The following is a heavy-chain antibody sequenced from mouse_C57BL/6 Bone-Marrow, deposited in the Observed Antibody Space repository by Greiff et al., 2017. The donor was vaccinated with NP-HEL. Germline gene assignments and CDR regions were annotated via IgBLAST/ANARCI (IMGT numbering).Heavy chain of an antibody. D-gene: IGHD2-5*01. V-gene: IGHV3-6*01. CDR2: ISYDGSN. Sequence: EVKLQESGPGLVKPSQSLSLTCSVTGYSITSGYYWNWIRQFPGNKLEWMGYISYDGSNNYNPSLKNRISITRDTSKNQFFLKLNSVTTEDTATYYCAKFYSNYERWYFDVWGTGTTVTVSS. CDR1: GYSITSGYY. CDR3: AKFYSNYERWYFDV. J-gene: IGHJ1*03.